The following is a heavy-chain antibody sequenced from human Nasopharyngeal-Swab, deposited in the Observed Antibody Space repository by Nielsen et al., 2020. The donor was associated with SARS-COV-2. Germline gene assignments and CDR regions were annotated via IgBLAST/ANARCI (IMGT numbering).Heavy chain of an antibody. CDR1: GYTFNSHY. J-gene: IGHJ4*02. D-gene: IGHD1-26*01. CDR2: INHSGGGT. CDR3: ARDCFFDGSDSSVIDH. V-gene: IGHV1-46*02. Sequence: ASVKVSCKASGYTFNSHYMHWVRQAPGQGPEWMGIINHSGGGTSYAQKFQGRVTMTSDMSTTTVYMELSSLRSEDTAVYYCARDCFFDGSDSSVIDHWGQGTSVTVSS.